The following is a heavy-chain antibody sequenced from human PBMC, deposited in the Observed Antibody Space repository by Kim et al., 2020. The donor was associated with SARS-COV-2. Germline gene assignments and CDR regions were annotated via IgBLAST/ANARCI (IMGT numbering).Heavy chain of an antibody. Sequence: GGSLRLSCRVSGFPFEDYWMHWVRQVPGKGLVWLSRINVDGTRKHYADSVRGRFTISRDNAKNTLYLEMHNLRVEETAFYYCARDAVTEYGDGGSDYWG. CDR1: GFPFEDYW. CDR2: INVDGTRK. D-gene: IGHD4-17*01. CDR3: ARDAVTEYGDGGSDY. J-gene: IGHJ4*01. V-gene: IGHV3-74*01.